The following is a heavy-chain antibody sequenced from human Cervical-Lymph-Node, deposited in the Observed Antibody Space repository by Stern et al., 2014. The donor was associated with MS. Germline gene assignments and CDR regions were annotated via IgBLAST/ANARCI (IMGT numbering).Heavy chain of an antibody. Sequence: ESGPTRVKPTQTLSLTCAFSGFSLPTSGVGVGWIRQPPGKALEWLAVIYWDDDKRYNPSLRSRLTITKDTSKNQVVLEMANMDPVDTATYYCAHRQIGSGGWDGGVLDNWGQGTLVTASS. J-gene: IGHJ4*02. CDR1: GFSLPTSGVG. CDR2: IYWDDDK. V-gene: IGHV2-5*02. CDR3: AHRQIGSGGWDGGVLDN. D-gene: IGHD6-19*01.